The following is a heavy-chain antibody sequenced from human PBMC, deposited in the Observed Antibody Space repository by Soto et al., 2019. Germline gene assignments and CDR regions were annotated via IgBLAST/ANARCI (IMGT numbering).Heavy chain of an antibody. CDR2: ISGSGIST. D-gene: IGHD2-2*01. CDR1: GFTFSNYA. J-gene: IGHJ4*02. CDR3: ARDSADCASSSCYGFFGY. Sequence: PGGSLRLSCAASGFTFSNYAMTWFRQAPGKGLEWVSAISGSGISTFYADSVKGRFTISRDNSKNTLYLQMNSLRAADTAVYYCARDSADCASSSCYGFFGYWGQGTLVTVSS. V-gene: IGHV3-23*01.